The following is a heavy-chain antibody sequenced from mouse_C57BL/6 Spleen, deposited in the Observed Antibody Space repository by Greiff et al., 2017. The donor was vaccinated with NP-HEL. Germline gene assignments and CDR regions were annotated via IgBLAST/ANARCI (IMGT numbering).Heavy chain of an antibody. V-gene: IGHV1-80*01. CDR3: ARSYRTGTYYAMDY. CDR2: IYPGDGDT. Sequence: QVQLQQSGAELVKPGASVKISCKASGYAFSSYWMNWVKQRPGKGLEWIGQIYPGDGDTNYNGKFKGKATLTADKSSSTAYMQISSLTSEDSAVYFCARSYRTGTYYAMDYWGQGTSVTVSS. J-gene: IGHJ4*01. CDR1: GYAFSSYW. D-gene: IGHD4-1*01.